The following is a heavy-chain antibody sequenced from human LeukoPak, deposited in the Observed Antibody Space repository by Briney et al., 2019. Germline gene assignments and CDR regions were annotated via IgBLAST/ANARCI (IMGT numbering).Heavy chain of an antibody. CDR3: AREAYYYYYMDV. J-gene: IGHJ6*03. Sequence: SETLSLTCAVYGGSFSGYYWSWIRQPPGKGLEWIGEINHSGGTNYNPSLKSRVTISVDTSKNQFSLKLSSVTAADTAVYYCAREAYYYYYMDVWGKGTTVTVSS. V-gene: IGHV4-34*01. CDR2: INHSGGT. CDR1: GGSFSGYY.